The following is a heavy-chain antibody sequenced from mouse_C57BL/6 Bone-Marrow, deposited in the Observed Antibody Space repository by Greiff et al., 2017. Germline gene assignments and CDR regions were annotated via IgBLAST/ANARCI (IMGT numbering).Heavy chain of an antibody. CDR3: ARGAFYCGNYIDY. J-gene: IGHJ2*01. V-gene: IGHV5-17*01. D-gene: IGHD2-1*01. CDR2: ISSGSSTI. Sequence: EVQLVESGGGLVKPGGSLKLSCAASGFTFSDYGIHWVRQAPEKGLEWVAYISSGSSTIYYADTVKGRFTITRDNAKNTLFLQMTILRSEDTAMYYFARGAFYCGNYIDYWGQGTTLTVSS. CDR1: GFTFSDYG.